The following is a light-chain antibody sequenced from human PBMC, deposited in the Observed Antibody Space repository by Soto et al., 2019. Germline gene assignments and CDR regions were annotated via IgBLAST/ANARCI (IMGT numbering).Light chain of an antibody. CDR2: SNN. J-gene: IGLJ1*01. Sequence: QSVLTQPPSASGTPGQRVTISCSGSSSNIVSNYVYWYQQLPGTAPKLLIYSNNQRPSGVPDRFSGSKSGTSASLAIGGLRSEDEADYYCAAWDDSLSAYVFGTVTKVTVL. V-gene: IGLV1-47*01. CDR3: AAWDDSLSAYV. CDR1: SSNIVSNY.